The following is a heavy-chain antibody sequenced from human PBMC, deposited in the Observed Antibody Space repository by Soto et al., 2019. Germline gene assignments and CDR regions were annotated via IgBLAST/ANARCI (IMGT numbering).Heavy chain of an antibody. V-gene: IGHV1-69*01. CDR2: IIPIFGTA. CDR3: ARGAIFGVANWFDP. J-gene: IGHJ5*02. Sequence: QVQLVQSGAEVKKPGSSVKVSCKASGGTFSSYAISWVRQAPGQGLEWMGGIIPIFGTANYAQKFQGRVTIPADESTSKADMERSRLRAEDTDVYYCARGAIFGVANWFDPWGQGTLVTVSS. D-gene: IGHD3-3*01. CDR1: GGTFSSYA.